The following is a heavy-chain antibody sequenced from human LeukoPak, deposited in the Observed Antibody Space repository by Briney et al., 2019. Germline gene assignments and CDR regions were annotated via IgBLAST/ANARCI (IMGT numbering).Heavy chain of an antibody. D-gene: IGHD6-25*01. J-gene: IGHJ3*02. CDR3: ASQRLAAGAFDI. V-gene: IGHV3-30*01. CDR2: ISYDGSKK. CDR1: GFTFSSYA. Sequence: GGSLRLSCAASGFTFSSYAMRWVRQAPGKGLEGVAVISYDGSKKYYADSVKGRFTISRDNSKNTLYLQMNSLRAEDTAVYYCASQRLAAGAFDIWGQGTMVTVSS.